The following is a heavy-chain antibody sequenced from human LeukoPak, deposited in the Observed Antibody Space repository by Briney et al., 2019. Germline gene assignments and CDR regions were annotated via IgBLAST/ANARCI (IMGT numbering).Heavy chain of an antibody. CDR1: GGPFGVYY. D-gene: IGHD1-14*01. Sequence: SETLSLTCAVYGGPFGVYYWSWLRQPPGKGLEWIGEINHSGSTNYNPSLKSRVTISVDTSKNHFSLKLSSVTAADTAVYYCAGPGAGDLDYWGQGTLVTVSS. CDR3: AGPGAGDLDY. V-gene: IGHV4-34*01. CDR2: INHSGST. J-gene: IGHJ4*02.